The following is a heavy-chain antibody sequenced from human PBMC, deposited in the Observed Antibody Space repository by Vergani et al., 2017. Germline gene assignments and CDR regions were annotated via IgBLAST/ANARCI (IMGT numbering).Heavy chain of an antibody. J-gene: IGHJ4*02. CDR3: AVLTTILYDFDY. Sequence: EVQLVESGGGLVQPGGSLRLSCAASGFTFSSYEMNWVRQAPGKGLEWVSYISSSGSTIYYADSVKGRFTISRDNAKNSLYLQMNSLRAEDTAVYYCAVLTTILYDFDYWGQGTLVTVSS. CDR1: GFTFSSYE. D-gene: IGHD2/OR15-2a*01. V-gene: IGHV3-48*03. CDR2: ISSSGSTI.